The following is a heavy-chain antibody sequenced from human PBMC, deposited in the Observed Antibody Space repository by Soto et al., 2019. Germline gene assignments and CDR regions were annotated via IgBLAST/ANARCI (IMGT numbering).Heavy chain of an antibody. Sequence: VASVKVSCKASGGTFSSYAISWVRQAPGQGLEWMGGIIPIFGTANYAQKFQGRVTITADESTSTAYMELSSLRSEDTAVYYCARPRYYYGSGSYSLSYYYYYGMDLWGQGTTVTVSS. V-gene: IGHV1-69*13. D-gene: IGHD3-10*01. J-gene: IGHJ6*02. CDR3: ARPRYYYGSGSYSLSYYYYYGMDL. CDR2: IIPIFGTA. CDR1: GGTFSSYA.